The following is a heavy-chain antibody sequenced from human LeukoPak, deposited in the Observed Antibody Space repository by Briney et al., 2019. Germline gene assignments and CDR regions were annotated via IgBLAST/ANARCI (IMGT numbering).Heavy chain of an antibody. V-gene: IGHV3-7*01. CDR1: GFTFTNYW. J-gene: IGHJ4*02. CDR3: AGLDFGQDY. D-gene: IGHD3/OR15-3a*01. Sequence: GGSLRLSCAASGFTFTNYWMSWVRQAPGKGLELVANIKQDRSEKYYVDSVKGRFTISRDNAKNSLYLQMNSLTADDTAVYYCAGLDFGQDYWGQGTLVTVSS. CDR2: IKQDRSEK.